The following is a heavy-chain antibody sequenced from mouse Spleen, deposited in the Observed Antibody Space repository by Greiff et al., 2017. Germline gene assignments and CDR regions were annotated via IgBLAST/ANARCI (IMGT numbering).Heavy chain of an antibody. CDR1: GYSFTGYY. V-gene: IGHV1-42*01. D-gene: IGHD1-1*01. Sequence: VQLKESGPELVKPGASVKISCKASGYSFTGYYMNWVKQSPEKSLEWIGEINPSTGGTTYNQKFKAKATLTVDKSSSTAYMQLKSLTSEDSAVYYCARVYYYGSSSWFAYWGQGTLVTVSA. J-gene: IGHJ3*01. CDR2: INPSTGGT. CDR3: ARVYYYGSSSWFAY.